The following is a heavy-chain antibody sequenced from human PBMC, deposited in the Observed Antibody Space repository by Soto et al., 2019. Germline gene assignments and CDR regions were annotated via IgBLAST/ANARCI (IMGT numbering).Heavy chain of an antibody. J-gene: IGHJ4*02. CDR1: GDSISSGGYS. Sequence: QLQLQESGSGLVKPSQTLSLTCAVSGDSISSGGYSWNWIRQPPGKGLEWIGYIYHSGGTDYNPSLTSPLTITVDSSNNQFSLKLSSVTAADTAVYYCARDSRSGYYLDYWGQGTLVTVSS. V-gene: IGHV4-30-2*01. CDR3: ARDSRSGYYLDY. D-gene: IGHD3-22*01. CDR2: IYHSGGT.